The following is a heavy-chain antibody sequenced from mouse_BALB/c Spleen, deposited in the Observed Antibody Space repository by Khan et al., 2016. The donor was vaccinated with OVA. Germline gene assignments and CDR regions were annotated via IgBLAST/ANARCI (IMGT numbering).Heavy chain of an antibody. CDR1: GYSITSDYA. Sequence: EVKLEESGPGLVKPSQSLSLTCTVTGYSITSDYAWNWIRQFPGNKVEWMGYISYSGSTSYNPSLKSRISITRDTSKNQFFLQLNSVTTEDTATYYCARSGFAYWGQGTLVTVSA. CDR2: ISYSGST. J-gene: IGHJ3*01. CDR3: ARSGFAY. V-gene: IGHV3-2*02.